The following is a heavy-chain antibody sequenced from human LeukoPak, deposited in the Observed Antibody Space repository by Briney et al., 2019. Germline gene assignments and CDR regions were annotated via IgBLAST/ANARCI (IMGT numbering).Heavy chain of an antibody. CDR2: IYPGDSDT. CDR1: GYSFTSYW. D-gene: IGHD3-10*01. Sequence: GESLKISCKGSGYSFTSYWIGWVRQMPGKGLEWMGIIYPGDSDTRYSPSFQGQDTISADKSISTAYLQWSSLKASDTAMYYCARRYGSGSYYSPFDYWGQGTLVTVSS. V-gene: IGHV5-51*01. CDR3: ARRYGSGSYYSPFDY. J-gene: IGHJ4*02.